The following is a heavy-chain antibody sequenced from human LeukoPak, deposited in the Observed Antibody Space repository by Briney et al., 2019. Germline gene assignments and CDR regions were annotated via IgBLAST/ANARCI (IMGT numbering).Heavy chain of an antibody. CDR1: GYSFTSYG. CDR2: ISAYNGNT. CDR3: ARDRLIAAAALFDY. D-gene: IGHD6-13*01. J-gene: IGHJ4*02. V-gene: IGHV1-18*01. Sequence: GASVKVSCKACGYSFTSYGIRWVRQAPGQGLEWMGWISAYNGNTNYAQKLQGRVTMTTDTSTSTAYMELRSLRSDDTAVYYCARDRLIAAAALFDYWRQGTLVTVSS.